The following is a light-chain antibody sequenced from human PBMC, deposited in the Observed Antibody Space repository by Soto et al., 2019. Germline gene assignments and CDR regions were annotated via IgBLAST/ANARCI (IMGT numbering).Light chain of an antibody. V-gene: IGLV4-69*01. Sequence: QLVLTQSPSASASLGASVKLTCTLSSGHASYAIAWHQQQPEKGPRYLMNLSSDGSHSKGDGIPDRFSGSSSGAERYLTISSLQSEDEADYYCQTWGTGNVVFGGGTKLTVL. CDR1: SGHASYA. CDR3: QTWGTGNVV. CDR2: LSSDGSH. J-gene: IGLJ2*01.